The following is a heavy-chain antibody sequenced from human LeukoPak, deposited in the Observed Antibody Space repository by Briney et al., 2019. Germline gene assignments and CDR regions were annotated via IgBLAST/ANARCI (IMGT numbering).Heavy chain of an antibody. CDR1: GGTFSNYA. CDR3: AREKVTTQRGSYMDV. J-gene: IGHJ6*03. CDR2: IIPIFGTA. V-gene: IGHV1-69*06. D-gene: IGHD4-17*01. Sequence: GASVKVSCKASGGTFSNYAISWVRQAPGQGLEWMGRIIPIFGTANYAQKFQGRVTITADKSTSTAYMELSSLRSEDTAVYYCAREKVTTQRGSYMDVWGKGTTVTVSS.